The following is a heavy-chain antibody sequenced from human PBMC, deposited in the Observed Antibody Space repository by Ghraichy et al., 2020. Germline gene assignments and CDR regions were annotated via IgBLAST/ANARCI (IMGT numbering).Heavy chain of an antibody. D-gene: IGHD7-27*01. V-gene: IGHV4-34*01. CDR2: INHSGST. CDR3: ARASWGYGMDV. Sequence: SETLSLTCAVYGGSFSGYYWSWIRQPPGKGLEWIGEINHSGSTNYNPSLKSRVTISVDTSKNQFSLKLSSLTAADTAVYYCARASWGYGMDVWGQGTTVTVSS. J-gene: IGHJ6*02. CDR1: GGSFSGYY.